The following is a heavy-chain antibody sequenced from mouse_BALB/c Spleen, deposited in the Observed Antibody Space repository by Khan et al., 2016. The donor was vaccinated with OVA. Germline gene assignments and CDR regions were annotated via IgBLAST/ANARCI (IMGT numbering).Heavy chain of an antibody. CDR1: GYSITSDYA. Sequence: EVKLLESGPGLVKPSQSLSLTCPVTGYSITSDYAWNWIRQFPGNKLEWMGHISSRGSTNYNTALKNRIPITRDTSKNQLFLQLNSVTTEDTATYYCARDGSRYNYAMDYWGQGTSVTVSS. J-gene: IGHJ4*01. CDR3: ARDGSRYNYAMDY. CDR2: ISSRGST. D-gene: IGHD2-3*01. V-gene: IGHV3-2*02.